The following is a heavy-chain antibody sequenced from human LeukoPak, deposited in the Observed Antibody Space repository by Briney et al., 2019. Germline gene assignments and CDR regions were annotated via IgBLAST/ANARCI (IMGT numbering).Heavy chain of an antibody. CDR3: ARAPHADFWSGYYSAGYYYYGMDV. CDR1: GYTFTSYG. J-gene: IGHJ6*02. D-gene: IGHD3-3*01. Sequence: ASVKVSCKASGYTFTSYGISWVRQAPGQGLEWMGWISAYNGNTNYAQKLQGRVTMTTDTSTSTAYMELRSLRSDDTAMYYCARAPHADFWSGYYSAGYYYYGMDVWGQGTTVTVSS. CDR2: ISAYNGNT. V-gene: IGHV1-18*01.